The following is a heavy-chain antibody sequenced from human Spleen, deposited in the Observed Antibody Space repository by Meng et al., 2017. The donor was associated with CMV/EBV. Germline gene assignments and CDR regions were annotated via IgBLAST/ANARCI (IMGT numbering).Heavy chain of an antibody. CDR1: GGSISSYY. Sequence: GSLRLSCTVSGGSISSYYWSWIRQPPGKGLEWIGYIYYSGSTNYNPSLKSRVTISVDTSKNQFSLKLSSVTAADTAVYYCARSQYYYDSSQPNFDFWGHGTLVTVSS. J-gene: IGHJ4*01. D-gene: IGHD3-22*01. V-gene: IGHV4-59*01. CDR3: ARSQYYYDSSQPNFDF. CDR2: IYYSGST.